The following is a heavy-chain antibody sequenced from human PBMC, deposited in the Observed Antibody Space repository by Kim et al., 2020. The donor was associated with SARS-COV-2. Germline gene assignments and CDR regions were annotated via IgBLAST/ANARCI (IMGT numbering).Heavy chain of an antibody. V-gene: IGHV4-59*01. D-gene: IGHD6-25*01. CDR1: NGFLKNYY. Sequence: SQTLSLTCTVSNGFLKNYYWSWIRQPPGKGLEWLGNIFYNGSPNYNPYLESRVTMSVDTSQHQFSLKLRSMTVADTAAYYCASVVAACQRYFDYWG. J-gene: IGHJ4*01. CDR3: ASVVAACQRYFDY. CDR2: IFYNGSP.